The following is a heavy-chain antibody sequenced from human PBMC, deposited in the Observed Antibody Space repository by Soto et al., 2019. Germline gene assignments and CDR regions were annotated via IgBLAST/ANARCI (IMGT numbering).Heavy chain of an antibody. Sequence: VGSLRLSCAASGFTFSSYDMHCVRQATGKGLEWVSGIGTAGETYYPGSVKGRFTISRENAKNSLYLQMNSLRAGDTAVYYCASDLRPYDGYWYLDLWGRGTLVTVSS. D-gene: IGHD3-10*01. CDR1: GFTFSSYD. CDR2: IGTAGET. CDR3: ASDLRPYDGYWYLDL. J-gene: IGHJ2*01. V-gene: IGHV3-13*01.